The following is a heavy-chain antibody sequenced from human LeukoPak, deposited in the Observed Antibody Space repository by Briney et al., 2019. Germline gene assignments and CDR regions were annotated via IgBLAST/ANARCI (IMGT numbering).Heavy chain of an antibody. CDR3: ARAEMYYYDSSGYYGAFDI. CDR1: GYTFTSYG. V-gene: IGHV1-18*01. CDR2: ISAYNGNT. J-gene: IGHJ3*02. D-gene: IGHD3-22*01. Sequence: GASVKVSCKASGYTFTSYGISWVRQAPGQGLEWMGWISAYNGNTNYAQKLQGRVTMTTDTSTSTAYMELRSLRSDDTAVYYCARAEMYYYDSSGYYGAFDIWGQGTMVTVSS.